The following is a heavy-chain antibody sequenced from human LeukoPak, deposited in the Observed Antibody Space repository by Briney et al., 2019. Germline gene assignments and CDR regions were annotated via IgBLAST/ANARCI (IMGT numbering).Heavy chain of an antibody. Sequence: ASVKVSCKASGYTFTGYYMRWVRQAPGQGLEWMGWINPNSGSTKYAQKFQGRVTMTRDTSISTAYMELSRLRSDDSAVFYCARQADNNWFDSWGQGTLVTVSS. CDR3: ARQADNNWFDS. CDR1: GYTFTGYY. D-gene: IGHD2-15*01. J-gene: IGHJ5*01. CDR2: INPNSGST. V-gene: IGHV1-2*02.